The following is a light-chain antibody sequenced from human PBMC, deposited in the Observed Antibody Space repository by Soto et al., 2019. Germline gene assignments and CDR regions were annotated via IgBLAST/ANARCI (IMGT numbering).Light chain of an antibody. Sequence: DIQMTQSPSTLSASVGDRVTITCRASQSTSTWLAWYQHKPGKAPNLLIYKASSLESGCPSRFSGRGSGTEFTLTISSLQPDDVAAYYCQQYGRYRTFGQGTKVEIK. V-gene: IGKV1-5*03. CDR2: KAS. CDR1: QSTSTW. CDR3: QQYGRYRT. J-gene: IGKJ1*01.